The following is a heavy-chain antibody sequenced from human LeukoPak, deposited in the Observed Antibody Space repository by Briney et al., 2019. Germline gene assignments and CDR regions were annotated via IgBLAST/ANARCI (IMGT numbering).Heavy chain of an antibody. CDR2: INQDASEI. V-gene: IGHV3-7*04. CDR1: GFTFSTYW. Sequence: GGSLRLSCAASGFTFSTYWMNWSRQAPGKGLEGVGNINQDASEINYVDSVRGRFTISRDNAKSSLHLQMNSLRAEDTAVYYCARAIGRGPGGHFDYWGQGTLVTVSS. D-gene: IGHD3-16*01. CDR3: ARAIGRGPGGHFDY. J-gene: IGHJ4*02.